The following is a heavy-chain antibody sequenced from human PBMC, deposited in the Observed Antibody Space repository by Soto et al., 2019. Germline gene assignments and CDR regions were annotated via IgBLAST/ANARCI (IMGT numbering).Heavy chain of an antibody. J-gene: IGHJ3*02. CDR2: ISWDSGSI. Sequence: EVQLVESGGGSVQPGRSLRVYCAASGFSFDDYGMHWVRQVPGKGLEWVSGISWDSGSIGYAGSVRGRFTISRDNAKNSLYLQMISLRAEDTALYYCAKEIGARGTQRQDGFDIWGQGTMVTVSS. CDR3: AKEIGARGTQRQDGFDI. CDR1: GFSFDDYG. V-gene: IGHV3-9*01. D-gene: IGHD3-16*01.